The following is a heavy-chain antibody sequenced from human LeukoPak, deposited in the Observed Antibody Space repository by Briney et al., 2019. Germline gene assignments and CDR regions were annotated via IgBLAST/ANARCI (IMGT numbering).Heavy chain of an antibody. CDR1: GFTLSSYV. D-gene: IGHD3-22*01. J-gene: IGHJ3*02. CDR2: VSVSGGST. V-gene: IGHV3-23*01. Sequence: GGSLRLSCAASGFTLSSYVVSWVRQAAGKGLQWVSAVSVSGGSTHYADSVKGRFTISRDNSKNTVYLQMNSLRAEDTAAYYCAKYYYDSSGHHGAFDIWGQGTMVTVSS. CDR3: AKYYYDSSGHHGAFDI.